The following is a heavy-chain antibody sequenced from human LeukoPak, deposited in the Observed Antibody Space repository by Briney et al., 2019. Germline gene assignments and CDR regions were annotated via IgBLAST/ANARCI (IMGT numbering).Heavy chain of an antibody. V-gene: IGHV4-34*01. Sequence: PSETLSLTCAVYGGSFSGYYWSWIRQPSGRGLEWIGEINHSGSTNYNPSLKSRVTISVDTSKNQFSLKLSSVTAADTAVYYCARGVLVHWGQGTLVTVSS. D-gene: IGHD2-8*02. CDR1: GGSFSGYY. CDR3: ARGVLVH. CDR2: INHSGST. J-gene: IGHJ4*02.